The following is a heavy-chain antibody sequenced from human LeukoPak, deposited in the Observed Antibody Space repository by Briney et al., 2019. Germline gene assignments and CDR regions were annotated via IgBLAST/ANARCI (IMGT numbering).Heavy chain of an antibody. CDR3: ARGATENWFDP. V-gene: IGHV1-18*01. D-gene: IGHD5-12*01. CDR2: ISAYNGNT. J-gene: IGHJ5*02. Sequence: ASVKASCKASGYKFTSYGISWVRQAPGQGLDWMGWISAYNGNTNYAHNLQGRVTMTTDTSTSTAYMELRSLRSDDTAVYYCARGATENWFDPWGQGTLVTVSS. CDR1: GYKFTSYG.